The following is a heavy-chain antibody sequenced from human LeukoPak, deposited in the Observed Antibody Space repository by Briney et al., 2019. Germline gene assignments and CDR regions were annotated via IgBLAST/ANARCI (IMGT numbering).Heavy chain of an antibody. CDR2: ISRTI. Sequence: GGSLRLSCAASGFTFTTYSFNWVRQAPGKGLEWVAYISRTINYADSVKGRFTISRDNAKNSLYLQMNSLRAEDTAVYYCARAWSSGYPTALGYWGQGTLVTVSS. CDR3: ARAWSSGYPTALGY. CDR1: GFTFTTYS. J-gene: IGHJ4*02. D-gene: IGHD3-22*01. V-gene: IGHV3-48*04.